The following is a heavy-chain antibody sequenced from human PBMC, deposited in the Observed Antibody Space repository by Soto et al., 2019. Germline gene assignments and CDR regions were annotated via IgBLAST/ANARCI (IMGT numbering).Heavy chain of an antibody. Sequence: SETLSLTCAVYGGSFSGYYWSWIRQPPGKGLEWTGEINHSASTNYNPSLKSRVTISVDTSKNQFSLKLSSVTAADTAVYYCARFSRIAARLGAWFDPWGQGTLVTVSS. D-gene: IGHD6-6*01. CDR2: INHSAST. CDR1: GGSFSGYY. J-gene: IGHJ5*02. V-gene: IGHV4-34*01. CDR3: ARFSRIAARLGAWFDP.